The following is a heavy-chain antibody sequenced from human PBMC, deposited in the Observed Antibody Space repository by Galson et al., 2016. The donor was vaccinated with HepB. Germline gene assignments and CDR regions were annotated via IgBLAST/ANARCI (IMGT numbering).Heavy chain of an antibody. CDR3: ALLDCATMAARPPTDV. Sequence: SVKVSCKASGGTFSSYPISWVRQAPGQGLEWMGGIIPIFISANYAPKFQGTVTITADRSTNTAYMELSSLRSEDTAVYYCALLDCATMAARPPTDVWGKGTTVTVSS. CDR1: GGTFSSYP. V-gene: IGHV1-69*06. CDR2: IIPIFISA. D-gene: IGHD6-6*01. J-gene: IGHJ6*03.